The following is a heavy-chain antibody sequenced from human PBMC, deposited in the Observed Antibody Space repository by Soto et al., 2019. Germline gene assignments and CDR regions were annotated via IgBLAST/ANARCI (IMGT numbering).Heavy chain of an antibody. V-gene: IGHV5-51*01. Sequence: PGESLKISCKGSGYSFTSYWIAWVRQMPGKGLEWMGIIFPHDSDIRYSPSFQGQVTISADKSITTAYLQWRSLKASDTAMYYCARHQRPGDPFDYWGQGTLVTVSS. CDR1: GYSFTSYW. CDR3: ARHQRPGDPFDY. J-gene: IGHJ4*02. D-gene: IGHD2-21*02. CDR2: IFPHDSDI.